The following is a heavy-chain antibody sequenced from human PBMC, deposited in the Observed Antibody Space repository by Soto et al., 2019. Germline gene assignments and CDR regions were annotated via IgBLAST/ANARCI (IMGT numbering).Heavy chain of an antibody. Sequence: DVQLVESGGGLVQPGRSLRLSCAASGFTFDDYAMHWVRRVPGKGLEWVSSISWNSNIIGYADSVKGRFTISRDNAKNSLYLQMHSLRPEDTALYCCAKGGADVFCSGGRCSFDYGGQGPLVTVSS. J-gene: IGHJ4*02. D-gene: IGHD2-15*01. CDR2: ISWNSNII. CDR3: AKGGADVFCSGGRCSFDY. CDR1: GFTFDDYA. V-gene: IGHV3-9*01.